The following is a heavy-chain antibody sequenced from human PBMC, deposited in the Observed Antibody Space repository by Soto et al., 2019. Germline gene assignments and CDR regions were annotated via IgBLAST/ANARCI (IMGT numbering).Heavy chain of an antibody. V-gene: IGHV5-51*01. J-gene: IGHJ6*02. D-gene: IGHD3-10*01. CDR3: ARHAGSGSSSYGMDV. Sequence: GESLKISCNGSGYSFTSYWIGWVRQMPGKGLEWMGIIYPGDSDTRYSPSFQGQVTISADKSISTAYLQWSSLKASDTAMYYCARHAGSGSSSYGMDVWGQGTTVTVSS. CDR1: GYSFTSYW. CDR2: IYPGDSDT.